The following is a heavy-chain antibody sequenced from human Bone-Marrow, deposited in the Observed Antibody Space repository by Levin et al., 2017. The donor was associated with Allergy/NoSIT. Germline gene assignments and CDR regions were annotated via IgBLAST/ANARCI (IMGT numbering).Heavy chain of an antibody. D-gene: IGHD4-17*01. CDR2: ITRRSDYM. CDR1: GFNFSTYN. Sequence: GGSLRLSCAASGFNFSTYNMNWVRQTPGKGLEWVSSITRRSDYMYYADSVKGRFIISRDNAKNSLFLQMNSLTVDDTAVYYCAKDRTYGILWNYGMDVWGQGTTVTVSS. V-gene: IGHV3-21*01. CDR3: AKDRTYGILWNYGMDV. J-gene: IGHJ6*02.